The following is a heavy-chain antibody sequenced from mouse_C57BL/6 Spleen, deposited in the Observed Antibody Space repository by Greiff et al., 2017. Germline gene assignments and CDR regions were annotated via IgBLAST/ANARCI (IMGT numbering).Heavy chain of an antibody. CDR2: IYPGSGNT. CDR3: ARESCDRFAY. V-gene: IGHV1-66*01. Sequence: VQLQQSGPELVKPGASVKISCKASGYSFTSYYIHWVKQRPGQGLEWIGWIYPGSGNTKYNEKFKGKATLTADTSSSTAYMQLSSLTSEDSAVYYCARESCDRFAYWGQGTLVTVSA. CDR1: GYSFTSYY. J-gene: IGHJ3*01.